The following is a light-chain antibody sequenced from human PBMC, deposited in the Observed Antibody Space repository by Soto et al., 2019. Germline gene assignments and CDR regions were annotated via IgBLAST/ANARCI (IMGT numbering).Light chain of an antibody. V-gene: IGLV2-18*02. J-gene: IGLJ1*01. CDR2: EVS. Sequence: QSVLTQPPSVSGSPGQSVTISCTGTSTDFVSYNRVSWYQQPPGTAPKLMIYEVSKRPSGVPDRFSGSKSGNTASLTISGLQAADEADYYCSSYTSDSSYVFGSGTKVTVL. CDR3: SSYTSDSSYV. CDR1: STDFVSYNR.